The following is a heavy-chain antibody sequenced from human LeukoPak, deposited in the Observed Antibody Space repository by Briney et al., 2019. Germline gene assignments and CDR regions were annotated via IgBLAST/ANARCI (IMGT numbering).Heavy chain of an antibody. D-gene: IGHD4-17*01. CDR2: IYYSGST. Sequence: SETLSLTCTVSGGSIGSSSYYWGWIRQPPGKGLEWIGSIYYSGSTYYNPSLKSRVTISVDTSKNQFSLKLSSVTAADTAVYYCASYGEGRFDPWGQGTLVTVSS. J-gene: IGHJ5*02. CDR1: GGSIGSSSYY. CDR3: ASYGEGRFDP. V-gene: IGHV4-39*01.